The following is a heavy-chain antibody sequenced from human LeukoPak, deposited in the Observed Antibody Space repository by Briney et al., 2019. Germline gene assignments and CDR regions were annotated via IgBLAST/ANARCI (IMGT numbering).Heavy chain of an antibody. CDR3: GTNAFPRYYYYYGMDV. CDR2: TNHSGST. CDR1: GGSFSGHY. Sequence: SETLSLTCAVYGGSFSGHYWSWIRQPPGKGLEWIGETNHSGSTNYNPSLKSRVTISVDTSKNQFSLKLSSVTAADTAVYYCGTNAFPRYYYYYGMDVWGQGTTVTVSS. J-gene: IGHJ6*02. V-gene: IGHV4-34*01. D-gene: IGHD2-2*01.